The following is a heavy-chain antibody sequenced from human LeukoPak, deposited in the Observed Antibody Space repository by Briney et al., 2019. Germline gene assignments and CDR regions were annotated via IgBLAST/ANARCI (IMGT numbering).Heavy chain of an antibody. D-gene: IGHD3-22*01. CDR1: GYTFTSYG. J-gene: IGHJ2*01. CDR2: ISAYNGNT. V-gene: IGHV1-18*01. CDR3: ARVGLYYDSSGRDWYFDL. Sequence: ASVKVSCKASGYTFTSYGMSWVRQAPGQGLEGMGWISAYNGNTNYAQKLQSRVTMTTDTSTSTAYMELRSLRSDDTAVYYCARVGLYYDSSGRDWYFDLWGRGTLVTVSS.